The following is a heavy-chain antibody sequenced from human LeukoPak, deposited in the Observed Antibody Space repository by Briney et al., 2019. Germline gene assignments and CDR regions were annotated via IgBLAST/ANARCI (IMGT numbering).Heavy chain of an antibody. J-gene: IGHJ4*02. CDR1: GFTFSSYE. Sequence: GGSLRLSCAASGFTFSSYEMNWVRQAPGKGLEWVSYISSSGSTIYYADSVKGRFTISRDNAKNSLYLQMNGLRADDTAVYYCARGSYDSSGYYYWDFDYWGQGTLVTVSS. V-gene: IGHV3-48*03. D-gene: IGHD3-22*01. CDR2: ISSSGSTI. CDR3: ARGSYDSSGYYYWDFDY.